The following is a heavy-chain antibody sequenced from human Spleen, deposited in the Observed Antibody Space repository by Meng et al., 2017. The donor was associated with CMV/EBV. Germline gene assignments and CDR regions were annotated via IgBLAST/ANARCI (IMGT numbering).Heavy chain of an antibody. J-gene: IGHJ2*01. CDR1: RYT. CDR2: ISYDGGNK. V-gene: IGHV3-30-3*01. Sequence: RYTMHWVRQAPGKGLEWVAVISYDGGNKYYVDSVKGRFTISRDNSKNTLYLQMNSLRPEDTAFYYCARAGGGTTTSLYGGWWYFDLWGRGTLVTVSS. CDR3: ARAGGGTTTSLYGGWWYFDL. D-gene: IGHD2-2*01.